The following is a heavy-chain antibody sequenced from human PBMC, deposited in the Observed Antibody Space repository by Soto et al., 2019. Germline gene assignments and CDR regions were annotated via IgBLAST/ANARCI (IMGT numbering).Heavy chain of an antibody. CDR2: MNPNSGNT. V-gene: IGHV1-8*01. CDR1: RYTFTSYD. J-gene: IGHJ4*02. CDR3: ARAKRPYYYGSGSYSYADYFDY. Sequence: SVKVSCMASRYTFTSYDINWVRQATGRGLAWMGWMNPNSGNTGYAQKFQGRVTMTRNTSKSTAYMELSSLRSEATAVYYCARAKRPYYYGSGSYSYADYFDYWGQGTLVTVSS. D-gene: IGHD3-10*01.